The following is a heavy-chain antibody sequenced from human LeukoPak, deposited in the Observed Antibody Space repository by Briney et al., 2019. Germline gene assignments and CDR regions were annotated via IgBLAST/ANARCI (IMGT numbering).Heavy chain of an antibody. V-gene: IGHV3-74*03. CDR1: GFTFSTYW. CDR3: TGREGGGGWYVY. Sequence: GRSLRLSCAASGFTFSTYWMHWVRQAPGKGLVWVSRINNDGSNIVYADSVKGRFTISRDNAKNTLYLQMNSLRAEDTAVYYCTGREGGGGWYVYWGQGTLVTVSS. CDR2: INNDGSNI. D-gene: IGHD6-19*01. J-gene: IGHJ4*02.